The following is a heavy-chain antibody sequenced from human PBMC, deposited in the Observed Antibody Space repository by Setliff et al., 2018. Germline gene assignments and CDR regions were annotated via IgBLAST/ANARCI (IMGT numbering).Heavy chain of an antibody. CDR1: GFTFSNAW. CDR2: IKNKADGGTT. J-gene: IGHJ4*02. V-gene: IGHV3-15*01. CDR3: TFYYDTSGYWRGRANY. D-gene: IGHD3-22*01. Sequence: GGSLRLSCAASGFTFSNAWMSWVRQAPGKGLEWVGRIKNKADGGTTDYAAPVKGRFTISRDDSKNTLYLQMNSLKTEDTAVYYCTFYYDTSGYWRGRANYWGQGTLVTV.